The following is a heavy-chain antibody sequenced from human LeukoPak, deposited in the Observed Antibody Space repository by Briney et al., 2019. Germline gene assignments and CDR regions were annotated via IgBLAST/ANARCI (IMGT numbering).Heavy chain of an antibody. V-gene: IGHV4-59*12. J-gene: IGHJ3*02. CDR3: ARVEGGIFDWFIEI. D-gene: IGHD3-9*01. Sequence: SETLSLTCTVSGGSISSYYWSWIRQPPGKGLEWIGYIYYSGSTNYNPSLKSRVTISVDTSKNQFSLKLSSVTAADTAVYYCARVEGGIFDWFIEIWGQGTMVTVSS. CDR1: GGSISSYY. CDR2: IYYSGST.